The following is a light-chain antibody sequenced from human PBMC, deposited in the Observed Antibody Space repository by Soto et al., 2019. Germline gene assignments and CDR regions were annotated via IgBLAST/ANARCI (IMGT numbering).Light chain of an antibody. V-gene: IGKV3-20*01. CDR2: GAS. Sequence: EIVLTQSPGTLSLSPGERATLSCRASQSVSSSYLAWYQQKPGQAPRLLIYGASSRATGIPDRFSGSGSGTDFTLTISGLEPEDFAVYYCQQYGSSPRSITFGQGTRLEIK. CDR1: QSVSSSY. CDR3: QQYGSSPRSIT. J-gene: IGKJ5*01.